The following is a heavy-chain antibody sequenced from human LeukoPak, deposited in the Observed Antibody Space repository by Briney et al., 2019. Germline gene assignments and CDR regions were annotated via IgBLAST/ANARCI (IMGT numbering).Heavy chain of an antibody. D-gene: IGHD2-15*01. V-gene: IGHV3-30*02. CDR2: IPFDGSHK. CDR3: ARDGRLLNYNMDV. CDR1: GFTLSDYG. Sequence: GGSLRLSCVVSGFTLSDYGIHWVRQAPGRGLQWVAFIPFDGSHKYYADSVEGRFTISRDNAKKSMYLQMNSLRAEDTAVYYCARDGRLLNYNMDVWGKGTTVTVSS. J-gene: IGHJ6*03.